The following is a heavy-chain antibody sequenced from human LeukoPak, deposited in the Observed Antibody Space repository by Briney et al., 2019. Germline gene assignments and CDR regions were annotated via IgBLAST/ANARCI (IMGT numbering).Heavy chain of an antibody. J-gene: IGHJ3*02. D-gene: IGHD6-19*01. CDR3: ARSSHLHSSGWYAGAFDI. CDR2: IYTSGST. CDR1: GVSISSYY. Sequence: SETLSLTCTVSGVSISSYYWSWIRQPAGKGLERIGRIYTSGSTNYNPSLKSRVTMSVDTYKNQFSLKLSSVTAADTAVYYCARSSHLHSSGWYAGAFDIWGQGTMVTVSS. V-gene: IGHV4-4*07.